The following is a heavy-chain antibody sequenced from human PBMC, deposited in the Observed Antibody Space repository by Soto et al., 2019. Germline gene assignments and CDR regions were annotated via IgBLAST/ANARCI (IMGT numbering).Heavy chain of an antibody. V-gene: IGHV1-69*13. D-gene: IGHD3-22*01. CDR2: IIPIFGTA. Sequence: SVKVSCKASGGTFSSYAISWVRQAPGQGLEWMGGIIPIFGTANYAQKFQGRVTITADESTSTAYMELSSLRSEDTAVYYCARVADYYDSSGYYWPFDYWGQGTLVTVSS. CDR1: GGTFSSYA. J-gene: IGHJ4*02. CDR3: ARVADYYDSSGYYWPFDY.